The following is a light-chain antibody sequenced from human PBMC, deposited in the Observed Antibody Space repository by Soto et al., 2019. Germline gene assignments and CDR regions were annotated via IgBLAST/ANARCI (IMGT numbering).Light chain of an antibody. CDR3: QQSYSSPPT. Sequence: DIQMTQSPSSLSASVEDRVIITCRASQSISNHLNWYQQKPGKAPKLLIFAASSLQSGVPSRFSGRRSGPDFTLTNSSLQPEDFATYYCQQSYSSPPTFGQGTKVEIK. CDR2: AAS. J-gene: IGKJ1*01. CDR1: QSISNH. V-gene: IGKV1-39*01.